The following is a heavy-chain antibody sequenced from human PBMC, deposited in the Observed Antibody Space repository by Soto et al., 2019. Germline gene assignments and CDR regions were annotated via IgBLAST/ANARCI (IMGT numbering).Heavy chain of an antibody. V-gene: IGHV5-51*01. Sequence: YGGVRVIQKHRKGLEWMGIIYLGDSDTRYSPSFQGQVTISADKSISTAYLQWSSLKASDTAMYYCASSDWAARYGMDVWGQGTTVTVSS. CDR3: ASSDWAARYGMDV. D-gene: IGHD6-19*01. CDR1: YG. CDR2: IYLGDSDT. J-gene: IGHJ6*02.